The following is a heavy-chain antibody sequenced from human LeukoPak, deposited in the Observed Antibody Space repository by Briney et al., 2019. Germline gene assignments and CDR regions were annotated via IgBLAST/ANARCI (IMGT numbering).Heavy chain of an antibody. CDR3: VAATRFGSGDCDY. CDR1: GGTFSSYT. D-gene: IGHD3-10*01. Sequence: ASVKVSCKASGGTFSSYTISWVRQAPGQGLEWMGRIIPILGIANYAQKFQGRVTITADKSTSTAYMELGSLRSEDTAVYYCVAATRFGSGDCDYWGQGTLVTVSS. CDR2: IIPILGIA. V-gene: IGHV1-69*02. J-gene: IGHJ4*02.